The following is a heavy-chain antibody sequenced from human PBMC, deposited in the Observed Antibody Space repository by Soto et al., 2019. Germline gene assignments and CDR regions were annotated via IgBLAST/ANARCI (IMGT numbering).Heavy chain of an antibody. CDR2: ISGGGGST. Sequence: EVELLESGGGLVQPGGSLRLSCAASGFTFNNYAMSWVRQAPGKGLEWVSGISGGGGSTYYADSVKGRFTISRDNSKNTLYLQMNSLRAEDTAVYYCARRDYYGSGDFDYWGQGTLVTVSS. D-gene: IGHD3-10*01. CDR3: ARRDYYGSGDFDY. CDR1: GFTFNNYA. J-gene: IGHJ4*02. V-gene: IGHV3-23*01.